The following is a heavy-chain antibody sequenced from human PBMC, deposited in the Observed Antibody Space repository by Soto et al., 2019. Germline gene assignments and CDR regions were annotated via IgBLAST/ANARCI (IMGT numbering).Heavy chain of an antibody. CDR3: AKDMRNFGGAGTTGLDY. CDR1: GFTFDDYA. J-gene: IGHJ4*02. D-gene: IGHD1-1*01. Sequence: SLRLSCAASGFTFDDYAMHWVRQAPGKGLEWVSGISWNSGSIGYADSVKGRFTISRDNAKNSLYLQMNSLRAEDTALYYCAKDMRNFGGAGTTGLDYWGQGT. CDR2: ISWNSGSI. V-gene: IGHV3-9*01.